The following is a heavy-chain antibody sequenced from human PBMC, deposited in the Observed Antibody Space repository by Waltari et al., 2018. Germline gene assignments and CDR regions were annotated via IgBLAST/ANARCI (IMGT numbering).Heavy chain of an antibody. CDR2: IYYSGST. V-gene: IGHV4-59*01. CDR3: TRGEDYYYYYMDV. CDR1: GGSISSSY. J-gene: IGHJ6*03. Sequence: QVQLQESGPGLVKPSETLSLTCPVSGGSISSSYWSWIRQPPGKGLEWIGYIYYSGSTNYNPSLKSRVTISVDTSKNQFSLKLSSVTAADTAVYYCTRGEDYYYYYMDVWGKGTTVTISS.